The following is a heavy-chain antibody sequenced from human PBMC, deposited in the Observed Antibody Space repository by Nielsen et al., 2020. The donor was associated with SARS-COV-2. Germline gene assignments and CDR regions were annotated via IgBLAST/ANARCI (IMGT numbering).Heavy chain of an antibody. D-gene: IGHD1-26*01. CDR3: AKETGATHAFDI. V-gene: IGHV3-30*18. Sequence: GESPKISCAASGFTFSSYGMHWVRQAPGKGLEWVAVISYDGSNKYYADSVKGRFTISRDNSKNTLYLQMNSLRAEDTAVYYCAKETGATHAFDIWGQGTMVTVSS. J-gene: IGHJ3*02. CDR1: GFTFSSYG. CDR2: ISYDGSNK.